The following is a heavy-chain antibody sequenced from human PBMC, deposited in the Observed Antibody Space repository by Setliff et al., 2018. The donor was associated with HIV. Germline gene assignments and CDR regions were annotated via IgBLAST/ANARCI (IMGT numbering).Heavy chain of an antibody. V-gene: IGHV5-51*01. J-gene: IGHJ4*02. CDR2: IYPVDSET. D-gene: IGHD6-19*01. CDR3: ASGTTAVAGTPEFDY. Sequence: GESLKISCQGSGYNFVDYSIAWVRQVPGKGLEWMGIIYPVDSETRYSPSFQGQVTISADKSISTAYLQWSSLKASDTAMYYCASGTTAVAGTPEFDYWGQGTLVTVSS. CDR1: GYNFVDYS.